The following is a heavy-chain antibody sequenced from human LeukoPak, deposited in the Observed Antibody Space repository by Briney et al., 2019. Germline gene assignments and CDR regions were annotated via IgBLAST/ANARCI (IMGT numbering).Heavy chain of an antibody. CDR2: INPVGGVT. D-gene: IGHD3-22*01. CDR3: ARLWSYYDNSGFFEDY. J-gene: IGHJ4*02. V-gene: IGHV1-46*01. Sequence: ASVTVSFKGSGYIFTNYYLYWVGQAPGQGLEWMGVINPVGGVTTYAQRFQGRGTMTRDSATRTVHMELSSLKAEDTAVYYCARLWSYYDNSGFFEDYWGQGTLVTVSS. CDR1: GYIFTNYY.